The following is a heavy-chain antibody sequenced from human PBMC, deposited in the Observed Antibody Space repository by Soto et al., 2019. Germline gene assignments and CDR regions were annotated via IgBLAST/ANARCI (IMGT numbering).Heavy chain of an antibody. J-gene: IGHJ6*02. D-gene: IGHD5-18*01. CDR1: GFTFSSYG. CDR2: ISYDGSNK. CDR3: AKDGWGRGLWLDYYYYGMDV. V-gene: IGHV3-30*18. Sequence: QVQLVESGGGVVQPGRSLRLSCAASGFTFSSYGMHWVRQAPGKGLEWVAVISYDGSNKYYADSVKGRFTISRDNSKNTLCLQMNSLRAEDTAGYYCAKDGWGRGLWLDYYYYGMDVWGQGTTVTVSS.